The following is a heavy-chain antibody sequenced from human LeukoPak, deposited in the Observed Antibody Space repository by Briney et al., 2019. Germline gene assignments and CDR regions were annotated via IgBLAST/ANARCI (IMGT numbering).Heavy chain of an antibody. CDR2: IWYDGSIK. CDR3: ARVGSGSYFLDGFDI. J-gene: IGHJ3*02. V-gene: IGHV3-33*08. CDR1: GFTFSSYA. D-gene: IGHD1-26*01. Sequence: GGSLRLSCAASGFTFSSYAMNWVRQAPGKGLEWVAVIWYDGSIKYYADSVKGRFTISRDNPKNTLYLQMNSLRAEDTAVYYCARVGSGSYFLDGFDIWGQGTMVTVSS.